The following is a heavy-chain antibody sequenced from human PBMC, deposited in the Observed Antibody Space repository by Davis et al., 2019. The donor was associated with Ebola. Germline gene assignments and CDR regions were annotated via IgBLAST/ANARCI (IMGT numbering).Heavy chain of an antibody. CDR2: ISSSSSYI. V-gene: IGHV3-21*01. CDR1: GFTFSSYS. J-gene: IGHJ4*02. Sequence: GESLKISCAASGFTFSSYSMNWVRQAPGKGLEWVLSISSSSSYIYYADSVKGRFTISRDNAKNSLYLQMNSLRAEDTAVYYCARGGYQLLSLLGYWGQGTLVTVSS. CDR3: ARGGYQLLSLLGY. D-gene: IGHD2-2*01.